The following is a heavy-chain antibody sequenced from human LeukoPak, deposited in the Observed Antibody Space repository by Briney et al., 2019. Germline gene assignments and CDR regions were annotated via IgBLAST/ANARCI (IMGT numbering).Heavy chain of an antibody. CDR3: ARDPVAPDYYYYGMDV. J-gene: IGHJ6*02. CDR1: GFTFSSYA. D-gene: IGHD2-2*01. Sequence: PGRSLRLSCAASGFTFSSYAMHWVRQAPGKGLEWVAVISYDGSNKYYADSVKGRFTISRGNSKNTLYLQMNSLRAEDTAVYYCARDPVAPDYYYYGMDVWGQGTTVTVSS. V-gene: IGHV3-30-3*01. CDR2: ISYDGSNK.